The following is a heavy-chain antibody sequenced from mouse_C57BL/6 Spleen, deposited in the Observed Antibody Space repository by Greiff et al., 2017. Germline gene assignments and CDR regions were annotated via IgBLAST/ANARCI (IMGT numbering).Heavy chain of an antibody. V-gene: IGHV5-17*01. D-gene: IGHD2-14*01. Sequence: EVQLQESGGGLVKPGGSLKLSCAASGFTFSDYGMHWVRQAPEKGLEWVAYISSGSSTIYYADTVKGRFTISRDNAKNTLFLQMTSLRSEDTAMYYCARIGYPGAMDYWGQGTSVTVSS. CDR2: ISSGSSTI. J-gene: IGHJ4*01. CDR3: ARIGYPGAMDY. CDR1: GFTFSDYG.